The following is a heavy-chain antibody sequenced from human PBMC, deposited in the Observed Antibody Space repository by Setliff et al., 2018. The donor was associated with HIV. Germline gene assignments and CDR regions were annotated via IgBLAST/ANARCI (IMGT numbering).Heavy chain of an antibody. CDR3: ARGGGSYSGY. CDR1: GFSLSNNY. D-gene: IGHD1-26*01. CDR2: INSDGSST. V-gene: IGHV3-74*01. Sequence: GGSLRLSCAASGFSLSNNYMTWVRQAPGKGLEWVSRINSDGSSTSYADSVKGRFTISRDNAKNTLYLQMNSLRAEDTAVYYCARGGGSYSGYWGQGTLVTVSS. J-gene: IGHJ4*02.